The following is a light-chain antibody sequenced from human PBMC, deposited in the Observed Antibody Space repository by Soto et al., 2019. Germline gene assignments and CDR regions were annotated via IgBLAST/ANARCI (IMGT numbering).Light chain of an antibody. CDR1: QTIINY. CDR2: DAS. Sequence: DIQMTQSPSTLSASVGDRVTITCRASQTIINYLAWYQHKPGKAPKLLIYDASTLERGVPSRFSGSGSGTEFTLTISSLQGDDSAAYYCQQYDSYWTFGQGTKGEFK. V-gene: IGKV1-5*01. J-gene: IGKJ1*01. CDR3: QQYDSYWT.